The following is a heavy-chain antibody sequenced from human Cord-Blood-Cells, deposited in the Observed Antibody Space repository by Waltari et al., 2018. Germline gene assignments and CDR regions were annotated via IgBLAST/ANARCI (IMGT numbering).Heavy chain of an antibody. D-gene: IGHD5-18*01. CDR2: ISGSGGST. V-gene: IGHV3-23*04. Sequence: EVQLVGTGGGLVQPGGSMRLSCAASGFTFSSSAMSWVRQAPGKGLGWVSAISGSGGSTYYADSVKGRFTISRDNSKNTLYLQMNSLRAEDTAVYYCVKSNTAMVDYWGQGTLVTVSS. J-gene: IGHJ4*02. CDR3: VKSNTAMVDY. CDR1: GFTFSSSA.